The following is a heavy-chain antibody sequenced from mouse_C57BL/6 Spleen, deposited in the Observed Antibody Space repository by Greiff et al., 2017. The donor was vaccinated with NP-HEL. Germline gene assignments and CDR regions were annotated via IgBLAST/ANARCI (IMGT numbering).Heavy chain of an antibody. V-gene: IGHV1-61*01. CDR2: IYPSDSET. CDR1: GYTFTSYW. D-gene: IGHD1-2*01. J-gene: IGHJ1*03. CDR3: AITTGFDV. Sequence: QVHVKQPGAELVRPGSSVKLSCKASGYTFTSYWMDWVKQRPGQGLEWIGNIYPSDSETHYNQKFKDKATLTVDKSSSTAYMQLSSLTSEDSAVYYCAITTGFDVWGTGTTVTVSS.